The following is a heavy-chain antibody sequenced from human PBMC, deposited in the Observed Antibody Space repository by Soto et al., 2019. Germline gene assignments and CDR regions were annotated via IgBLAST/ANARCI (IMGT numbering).Heavy chain of an antibody. Sequence: SETLSLTCTVSGGSISSGTYHWGWVRQYPEKGLECIGCTHYSGSTYHNPSLKSRVTMSIDTSENQFSLKLSSVTAADTAVYYCARVGPCSSTNCYASFDYWGQGTLVTVSS. CDR2: THYSGST. D-gene: IGHD2-2*01. J-gene: IGHJ4*02. CDR3: ARVGPCSSTNCYASFDY. V-gene: IGHV4-31*03. CDR1: GGSISSGTYH.